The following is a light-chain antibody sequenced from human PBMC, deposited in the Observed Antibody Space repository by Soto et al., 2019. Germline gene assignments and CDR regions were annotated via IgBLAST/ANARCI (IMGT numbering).Light chain of an antibody. V-gene: IGLV2-23*01. Sequence: QSALTQPASVSGSPGQSITISCTETSRDVGIYNLVSWYQLYPGKVPKLIIYEDTKRPSGISSRFSGSESGITAFLTISGLQAEDEADYYCCSYAGSSTYVFGTGTQLTVL. CDR2: EDT. J-gene: IGLJ1*01. CDR3: CSYAGSSTYV. CDR1: SRDVGIYNL.